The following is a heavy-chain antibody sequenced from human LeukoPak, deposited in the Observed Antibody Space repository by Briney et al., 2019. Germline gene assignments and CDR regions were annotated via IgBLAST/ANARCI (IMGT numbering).Heavy chain of an antibody. J-gene: IGHJ4*02. CDR1: GFTFSTYW. V-gene: IGHV3-7*04. Sequence: GGSLRLSCAASGFTFSTYWMSWVRQAPGKGLEWVANIKQDGTEKYYVDSVNGRFTISRDNAKNSLYLQMSSLRVEDTAVYYCARAVGATHFDYWGRGTLVTVSS. CDR2: IKQDGTEK. D-gene: IGHD1-26*01. CDR3: ARAVGATHFDY.